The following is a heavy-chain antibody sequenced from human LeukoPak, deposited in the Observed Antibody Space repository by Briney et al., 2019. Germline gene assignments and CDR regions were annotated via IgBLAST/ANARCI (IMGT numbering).Heavy chain of an antibody. CDR2: IYHSGST. V-gene: IGHV4-4*02. D-gene: IGHD4-17*01. J-gene: IGHJ5*02. CDR1: GGSISSSNW. CDR3: TRYYGDYGYWFDP. Sequence: PSGTLSLTCAVSGGSISSSNWWSWVRQPPGKGLEWIGEIYHSGSTNYNPSLKSRVTISVDKSKNQFSLKLSSVTAADTAVYYCTRYYGDYGYWFDPWGQGTLVTVSS.